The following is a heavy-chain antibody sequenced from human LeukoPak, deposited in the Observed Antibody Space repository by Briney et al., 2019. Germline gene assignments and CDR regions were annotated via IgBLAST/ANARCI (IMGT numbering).Heavy chain of an antibody. J-gene: IGHJ4*02. D-gene: IGHD1-1*01. CDR2: IYEGETT. Sequence: SETLSLTCTVSGYSISSGHYWGWIRQPPGKGLEWIGSIYEGETTYYNPSLKTRLTISLDTSKNQFSLKLSSVTAADTAVYYCASNWSDFDYWGQGILVTVSS. CDR3: ASNWSDFDY. CDR1: GYSISSGHY. V-gene: IGHV4-38-2*02.